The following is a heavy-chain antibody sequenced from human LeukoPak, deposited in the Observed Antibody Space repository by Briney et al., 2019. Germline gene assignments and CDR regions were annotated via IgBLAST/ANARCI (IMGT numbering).Heavy chain of an antibody. Sequence: PGGSLRLSCAASGFIFSSYGMHWVRQAPGKGLEWVAVIWFDGSNEYYAESVKGRFTISRDNSKNTLHLQMNSLRGDDTAVYYCAKDQGQLRSGSYPYYFDYWGQGTLVTVSS. CDR2: IWFDGSNE. J-gene: IGHJ4*02. D-gene: IGHD1-26*01. CDR3: AKDQGQLRSGSYPYYFDY. CDR1: GFIFSSYG. V-gene: IGHV3-33*06.